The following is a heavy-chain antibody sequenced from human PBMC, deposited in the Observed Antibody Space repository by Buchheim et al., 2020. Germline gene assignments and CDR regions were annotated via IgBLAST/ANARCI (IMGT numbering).Heavy chain of an antibody. J-gene: IGHJ4*02. D-gene: IGHD1-26*01. CDR3: ARHMKWELLQDPFDY. CDR2: IYYSGST. V-gene: IGHV4-39*01. Sequence: QLQLQESGPGLVKPSETLSLTCTVSGGSISSSSYYWGWIRQPPGKGLEWIGSIYYSGSTYYNPSLKSRVTISVDTSKNQFSLKLSSVTAADTAVYYCARHMKWELLQDPFDYWGQGTL. CDR1: GGSISSSSYY.